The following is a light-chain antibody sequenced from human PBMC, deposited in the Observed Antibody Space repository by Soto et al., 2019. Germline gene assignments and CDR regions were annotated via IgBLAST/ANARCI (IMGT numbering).Light chain of an antibody. Sequence: DIVMTQSPLSLPVTPGEPASISCRSSQSLLHSPGYNYLDGYQQKSGEAPKILIYGTSDLHTGVPSRFSGSGSGTDFTLTISSLQPEDCAIYYCQQSYSTPFTFGQGTK. CDR2: GTS. J-gene: IGKJ2*01. CDR3: QQSYSTPFT. CDR1: QSLLHSPGYNY. V-gene: IGKV2-28*01.